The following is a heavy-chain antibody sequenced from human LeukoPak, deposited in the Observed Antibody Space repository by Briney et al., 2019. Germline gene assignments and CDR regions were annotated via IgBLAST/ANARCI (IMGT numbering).Heavy chain of an antibody. CDR3: ARDRTIAVASLSWFDP. Sequence: ASVKVSCKASGYTFTSYYMRWVRQAPGQGLEWMGIINPSGGSTSYAQKFQGRVTITADESTSTAYMELSSLRSEDTAVYYCARDRTIAVASLSWFDPWGQGTLVTVSS. CDR2: INPSGGST. CDR1: GYTFTSYY. J-gene: IGHJ5*02. V-gene: IGHV1-46*01. D-gene: IGHD6-19*01.